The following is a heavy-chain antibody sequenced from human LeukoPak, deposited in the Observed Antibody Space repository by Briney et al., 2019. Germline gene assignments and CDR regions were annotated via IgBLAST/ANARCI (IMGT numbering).Heavy chain of an antibody. CDR1: GFTFSNYW. V-gene: IGHV3-7*01. CDR3: VRDGGVSGYDLLDY. CDR2: INQDGSEE. D-gene: IGHD5-12*01. J-gene: IGHJ4*02. Sequence: GGSMRLSCAASGFTFSNYWMTWVRQAPGKGLEWVAHINQDGSEEHYMDSAKARFTISRDNAKNSLSLQMNSLRAEDTAVYYCVRDGGVSGYDLLDYWGQGTLVTVSS.